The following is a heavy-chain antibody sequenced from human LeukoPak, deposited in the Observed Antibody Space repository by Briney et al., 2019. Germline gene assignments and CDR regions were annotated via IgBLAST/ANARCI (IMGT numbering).Heavy chain of an antibody. CDR3: ARDPGVPAYYYDSSGYPDY. V-gene: IGHV3-11*04. CDR2: ISSSGSTI. CDR1: GFTFSDYY. Sequence: SGGSLRLSCAASGFTFSDYYMSWIRQAPGKGLEWVSYISSSGSTIYYADSVKGRFTISRDNAKDSLYLQMSSLRAEDTAVYYCARDPGVPAYYYDSSGYPDYWGQGTLVTVSS. J-gene: IGHJ4*02. D-gene: IGHD3-22*01.